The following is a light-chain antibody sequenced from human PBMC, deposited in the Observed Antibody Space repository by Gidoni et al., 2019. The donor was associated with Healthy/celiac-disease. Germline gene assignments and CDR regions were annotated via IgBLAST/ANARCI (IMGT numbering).Light chain of an antibody. CDR1: QSISSW. CDR2: KAS. Sequence: DIQMTHSPSTLSASVGDRVTIPCRASQSISSWLAWYQQKPGKAPKLLIYKASSLESGVPSRFSGSGSGTEFTLTISSLQPDDFATYYCQQYNSYGWTFXXXTKVEIK. J-gene: IGKJ1*01. CDR3: QQYNSYGWT. V-gene: IGKV1-5*03.